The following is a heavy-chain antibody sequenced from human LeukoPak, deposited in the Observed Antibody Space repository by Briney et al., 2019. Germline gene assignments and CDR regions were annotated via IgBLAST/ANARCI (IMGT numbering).Heavy chain of an antibody. D-gene: IGHD3-16*01. J-gene: IGHJ5*02. CDR1: GFIFSSYS. CDR2: ISSSDNSR. CDR3: ARDGITFGGITPRVWFDP. Sequence: MSGESLRLSCAASGFIFSSYSMNWVRQAPGKGLEWVSSISSSDNSRYYADSVKGRFTISRDNAKNSLYLQMNSLRAEDTAVYYCARDGITFGGITPRVWFDPWGQGTLVTVSS. V-gene: IGHV3-21*01.